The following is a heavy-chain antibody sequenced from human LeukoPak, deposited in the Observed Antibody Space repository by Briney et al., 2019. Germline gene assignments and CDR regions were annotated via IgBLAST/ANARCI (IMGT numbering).Heavy chain of an antibody. CDR1: GFTFSSYS. D-gene: IGHD2-2*01. V-gene: IGHV3-21*01. Sequence: PGGSLRLSCAASGFTFSSYSMNWVRQAPGKGLEWFSSISSSSSYIYYADSVKGRFTISRDNAKNSLYLQMNSLRAEDTAVYYCARGYCSSTSCRILGYYYGMDVWGQGTTVTVSS. J-gene: IGHJ6*02. CDR2: ISSSSSYI. CDR3: ARGYCSSTSCRILGYYYGMDV.